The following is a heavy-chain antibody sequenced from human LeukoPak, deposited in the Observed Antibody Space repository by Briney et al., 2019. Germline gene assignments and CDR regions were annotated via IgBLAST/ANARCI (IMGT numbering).Heavy chain of an antibody. CDR1: GGSISSYY. V-gene: IGHV4-59*01. CDR3: ARVKVIDAFDI. J-gene: IGHJ3*02. Sequence: SETLSLTCTVSGGSISSYYWSWIRQPPGKGLEWIGYIYYSGSTNYNPSLKSRVTISVDTSKNQFSLKLSSVTAADTAVYYCARVKVIDAFDIWGQGTMVTVS. D-gene: IGHD3-22*01. CDR2: IYYSGST.